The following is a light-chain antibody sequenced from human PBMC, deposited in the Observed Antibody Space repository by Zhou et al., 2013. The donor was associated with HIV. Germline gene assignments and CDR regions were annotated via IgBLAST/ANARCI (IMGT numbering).Light chain of an antibody. Sequence: AIRMTQSPSSFSASTGDRVTITCRASQGISSYVAWYQQRPGKAPKLLIYAASTLQSGVPSRFSGSGSGTEFTLSITWLQSEDFATYYCQQYYSFPRTFGQGTKVEIK. V-gene: IGKV1-8*01. CDR2: AAS. CDR1: QGISSY. J-gene: IGKJ1*01. CDR3: QQYYSFPRT.